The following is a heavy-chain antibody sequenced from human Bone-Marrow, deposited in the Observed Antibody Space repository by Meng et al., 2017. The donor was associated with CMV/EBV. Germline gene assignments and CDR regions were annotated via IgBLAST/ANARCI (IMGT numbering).Heavy chain of an antibody. D-gene: IGHD2-2*02. Sequence: SVKVSCKASGGTFSSYAISWVRQAPGQGLEWMGGIIPIFGTANYAQKFQGRVTVTTDESTSTAYMELSSLRSEDTAVYYCARGVPAAIRREGYYGMDVWGQGTTVTVSS. J-gene: IGHJ6*02. CDR2: IIPIFGTA. CDR3: ARGVPAAIRREGYYGMDV. V-gene: IGHV1-69*05. CDR1: GGTFSSYA.